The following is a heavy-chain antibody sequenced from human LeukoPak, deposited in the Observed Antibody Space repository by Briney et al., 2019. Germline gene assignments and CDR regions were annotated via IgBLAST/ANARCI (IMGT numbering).Heavy chain of an antibody. CDR3: ARGREYYGSGSISNWFDP. J-gene: IGHJ5*02. V-gene: IGHV1-69*01. Sequence: GASVKVSCKASGGTFSSYAISWVRQAPGQGLEWMGGIIPIFGTANYAQKFQGRVTITADESTSTTYMELSSLRSEDTAVYYCARGREYYGSGSISNWFDPWGQGALVTVSS. CDR1: GGTFSSYA. D-gene: IGHD3-10*01. CDR2: IIPIFGTA.